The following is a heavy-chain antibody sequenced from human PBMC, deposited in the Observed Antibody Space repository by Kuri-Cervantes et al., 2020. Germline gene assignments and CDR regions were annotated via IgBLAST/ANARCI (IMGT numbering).Heavy chain of an antibody. J-gene: IGHJ3*02. D-gene: IGHD6-19*01. CDR3: AKSSSGGWYDAFDM. Sequence: GESLKISCLASGLSFSNAWMTWVRQAPGKGLEWVSCISGSGGNTYYADSVKGRFTISRDNSKNTLYLQMNSLRDDDTAVYYCAKSSSGGWYDAFDMWGQGTMVTVSS. CDR1: GLSFSNAW. V-gene: IGHV3-23*01. CDR2: ISGSGGNT.